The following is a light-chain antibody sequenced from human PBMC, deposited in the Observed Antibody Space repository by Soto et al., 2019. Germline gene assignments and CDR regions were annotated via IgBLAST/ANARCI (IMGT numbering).Light chain of an antibody. CDR3: QQYGNSPCT. CDR2: GAS. V-gene: IGKV3-20*01. J-gene: IGKJ5*01. Sequence: EIVLTQSPGTLSLSLGERATLSCRASQSISSTSLAWYQQKPGQAPRLLIYGASTRATGIPDRFSGSESGTDFTLTISRLEPEDFVVYYCQQYGNSPCTFGQGTRLEIK. CDR1: QSISSTS.